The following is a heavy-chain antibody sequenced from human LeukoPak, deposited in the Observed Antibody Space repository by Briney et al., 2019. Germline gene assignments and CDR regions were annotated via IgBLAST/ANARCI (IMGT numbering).Heavy chain of an antibody. CDR2: INPSDGRT. Sequence: ASVKVSCKASGYTFTRYYMHWVRQARGQGLEWMGIINPSDGRTNYAQKYQGRATMTRDTSTGTVYMELNSLRSEDTAVYYCATEGQTWGQGTLVTVSS. J-gene: IGHJ5*02. CDR3: ATEGQT. CDR1: GYTFTRYY. V-gene: IGHV1-46*01.